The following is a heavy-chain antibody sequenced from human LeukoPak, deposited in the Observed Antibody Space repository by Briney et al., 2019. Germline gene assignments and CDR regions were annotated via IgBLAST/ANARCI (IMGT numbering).Heavy chain of an antibody. J-gene: IGHJ2*01. V-gene: IGHV3-23*01. CDR2: ITGSSTWT. CDR1: GFTFGTYG. D-gene: IGHD7-27*01. Sequence: GGSLRLSCEASGFTFGTYGMTWVRQAPGKGLEWVSGITGSSTWTYYADSVRGRFTISRDNSKNTLHLQMNNLTADDTAIYYCARELVSLGTGYFDLWGRGTLVTGFS. CDR3: ARELVSLGTGYFDL.